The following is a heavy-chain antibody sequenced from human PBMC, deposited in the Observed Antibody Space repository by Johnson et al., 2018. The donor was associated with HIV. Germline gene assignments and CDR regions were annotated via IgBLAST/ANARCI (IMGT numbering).Heavy chain of an antibody. J-gene: IGHJ3*02. CDR2: RRYDGSNK. V-gene: IGHV3-30*02. D-gene: IGHD3-16*01. CDR1: GFTFSSYG. CDR3: AKDFAAFWGRHADAFDI. Sequence: QMQLVESGGGLVQPGGSLRLSCAASGFTFSSYGMHWVRQAPGKGLEWVAFRRYDGSNKYYADSVKGRFTISRDNSKNTLYLQMNSLRVEDTAVYYCAKDFAAFWGRHADAFDIWCQGTMVTVSS.